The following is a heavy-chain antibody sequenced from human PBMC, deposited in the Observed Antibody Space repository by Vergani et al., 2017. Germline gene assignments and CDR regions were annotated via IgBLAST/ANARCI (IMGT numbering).Heavy chain of an antibody. D-gene: IGHD2-15*01. CDR3: ARSRPYCTSGSCPAI. CDR1: GESIRSGSHY. Sequence: QVKLQESGPGLLKPSQTLSLTCTVSGESIRSGSHYWSWIRQPAGKGPEWIGHIHTGGSTDLNPSFKSRVSISVDTSKSQFSLKLNSVTVADTAVYYCARSRPYCTSGSCPAIWGQGTLVGVSS. CDR2: IHTGGST. J-gene: IGHJ4*02. V-gene: IGHV4-61*02.